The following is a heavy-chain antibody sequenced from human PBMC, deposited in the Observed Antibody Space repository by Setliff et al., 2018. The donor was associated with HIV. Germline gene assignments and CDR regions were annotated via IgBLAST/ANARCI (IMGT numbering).Heavy chain of an antibody. D-gene: IGHD3-3*01. CDR3: ARGGSYRFWSGYRYYYYYMDL. J-gene: IGHJ6*03. V-gene: IGHV4-4*08. CDR1: GGSISSYY. Sequence: SETLSLTCTVSGGSISSYYWSGIRQPPGKGLEWIGYIYTSGSTNYNPSLKNRFTRSEDTSKSQVYLSLNSVTAADTAVYYCARGGSYRFWSGYRYYYYYMDLWGKGTTVTVSS. CDR2: IYTSGST.